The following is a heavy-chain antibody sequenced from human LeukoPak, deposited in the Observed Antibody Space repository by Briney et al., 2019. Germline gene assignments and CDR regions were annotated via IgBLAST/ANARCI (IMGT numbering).Heavy chain of an antibody. CDR3: ARGLGSYDSSELTWPMISF. CDR2: MNPDSGDT. J-gene: IGHJ4*02. Sequence: GASVKVSCKASGYTFTSYEINWVRQATGHGLEWTGWMNPDSGDTAYAQKFQGRITMTRSTSITTAYMELSSLRSEDTAVYYCARGLGSYDSSELTWPMISFWGQGTQVTVSS. CDR1: GYTFTSYE. D-gene: IGHD3-22*01. V-gene: IGHV1-8*01.